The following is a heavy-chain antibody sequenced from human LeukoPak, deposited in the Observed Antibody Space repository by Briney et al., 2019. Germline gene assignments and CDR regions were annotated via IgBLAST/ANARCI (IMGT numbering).Heavy chain of an antibody. J-gene: IGHJ5*02. CDR2: INPNSGGT. D-gene: IGHD3-10*01. Sequence: ASVKVSCKASGYTFTGYYMHWVRQAPGQGLEWMGWINPNSGGTNYAQKFQGRVTMTRDTSISTAYMELRSLRSDDTAVYYCARDLDTNYGSGSFHNWFGPWGQGTQVTVSS. CDR1: GYTFTGYY. CDR3: ARDLDTNYGSGSFHNWFGP. V-gene: IGHV1-2*02.